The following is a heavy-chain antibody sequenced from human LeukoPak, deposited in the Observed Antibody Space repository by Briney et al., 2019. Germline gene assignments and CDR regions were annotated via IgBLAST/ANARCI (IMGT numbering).Heavy chain of an antibody. CDR3: ARARPLDY. D-gene: IGHD6-6*01. V-gene: IGHV3-21*01. Sequence: GGSLRLSCAASGFTFSTYSMNWVRQAPGKGLEWVSYISSGSRFIYYADSLKGRFTISRDDAENSLYLHMNDLGAEDTAVYYCARARPLDYWGQGALVTVSS. CDR1: GFTFSTYS. CDR2: ISSGSRFI. J-gene: IGHJ4*02.